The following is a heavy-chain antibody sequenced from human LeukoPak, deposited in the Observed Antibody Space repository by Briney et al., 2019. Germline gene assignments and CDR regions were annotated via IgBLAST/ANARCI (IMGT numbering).Heavy chain of an antibody. Sequence: ASVKVSCKASGYTFSSFGISWVRQAPGQGLEWVGWISAYNGNTDYAQKFQGRVTMTTDRPTSTGYMELRSLRSDDTAVYYCERDRSHGDAFDIWGQGTMVIVSS. CDR1: GYTFSSFG. V-gene: IGHV1-18*01. J-gene: IGHJ3*02. CDR3: ERDRSHGDAFDI. CDR2: ISAYNGNT.